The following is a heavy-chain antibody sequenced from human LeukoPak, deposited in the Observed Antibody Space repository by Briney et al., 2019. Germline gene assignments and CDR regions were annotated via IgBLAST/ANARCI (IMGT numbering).Heavy chain of an antibody. CDR1: GSIVSDKY. CDR3: TRGHYSNTL. Sequence: TGGSLRLSCAAPGSIVSDKYLSWVRQAPGKGLEWISVIYSDGNTYYSDSVKGRFTISRDNSKNTLLLQMDSLRVEDTAVYYCTRGHYSNTLGGQGTLVTVSS. D-gene: IGHD6-13*01. J-gene: IGHJ4*02. CDR2: IYSDGNT. V-gene: IGHV3-66*01.